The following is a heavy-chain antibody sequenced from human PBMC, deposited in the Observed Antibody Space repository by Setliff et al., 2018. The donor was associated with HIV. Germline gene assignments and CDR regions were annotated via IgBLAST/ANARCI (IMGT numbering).Heavy chain of an antibody. V-gene: IGHV1-69*13. Sequence: ASVKVSCKASGGAFSSYGISWVRQAPGQGLEWMGGITPISGTANYAQKFQGRVTIAADEFTSTAYMELSSLRSEDTAVYYCVRGGQYYRSTYYYYYMDVWGKGTTVTVSS. CDR1: GGAFSSYG. D-gene: IGHD3-16*02. CDR3: VRGGQYYRSTYYYYYMDV. CDR2: ITPISGTA. J-gene: IGHJ6*03.